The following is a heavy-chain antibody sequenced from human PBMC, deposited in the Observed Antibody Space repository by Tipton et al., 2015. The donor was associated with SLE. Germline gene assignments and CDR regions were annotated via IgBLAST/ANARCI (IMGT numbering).Heavy chain of an antibody. CDR2: IYTSGST. Sequence: TLSLTCTVSGGSISSGSYYWSWVRQPAGKGLEWIGHIYTSGSTNYNPSLKGRVTISVDTSKNQFSLKLNSVTATDAAVYYCARASFIVGSTTFWFDPWGQGALVIVSS. CDR1: GGSISSGSYY. D-gene: IGHD1-26*01. CDR3: ARASFIVGSTTFWFDP. V-gene: IGHV4-61*09. J-gene: IGHJ5*02.